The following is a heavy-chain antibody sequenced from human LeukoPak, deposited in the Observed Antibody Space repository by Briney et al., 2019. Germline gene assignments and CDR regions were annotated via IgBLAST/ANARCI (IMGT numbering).Heavy chain of an antibody. CDR2: IKQDGSEK. CDR1: GFTFSSYW. V-gene: IGHV3-7*01. D-gene: IGHD2-2*01. CDR3: ARATNDCSSTSCSATWGYYYYYMDV. J-gene: IGHJ6*03. Sequence: GGSLRLSCAASGFTFSSYWMSWVRQAPGKGLEWVANIKQDGSEKYYVDSVKGRFTISRDNAKNSLYLQMNSLRAEDTAVYYCARATNDCSSTSCSATWGYYYYYMDVWGKGTTVTVSS.